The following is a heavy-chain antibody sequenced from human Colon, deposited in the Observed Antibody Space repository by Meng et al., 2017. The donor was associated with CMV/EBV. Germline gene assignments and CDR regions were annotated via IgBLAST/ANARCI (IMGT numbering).Heavy chain of an antibody. V-gene: IGHV3-48*03. Sequence: GGSLRLSCAVSGFNFITYEMNWVRQAPGKGLKWVSSITSSGSTSYYAESVRGRFTISRDNAKNSLYLEMKSLRADDTAVYYCARDRVFDYWGQGALVTVSS. CDR2: ITSSGSTS. CDR1: GFNFITYE. J-gene: IGHJ4*02. CDR3: ARDRVFDY.